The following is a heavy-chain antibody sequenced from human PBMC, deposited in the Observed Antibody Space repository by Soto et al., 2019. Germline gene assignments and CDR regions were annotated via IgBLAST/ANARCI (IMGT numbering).Heavy chain of an antibody. Sequence: GSLRLSCTASGFTFGDYAMSWFRQAPGKGLEWVGFIRSKTYGGTTEYAASVRGRFTISRDDSKSIAYLQMNSLKTEDTAVYYCAMLGGWSGGSNDMDVWGQGTTVTVSS. J-gene: IGHJ6*02. V-gene: IGHV3-49*03. CDR1: GFTFGDYA. CDR2: IRSKTYGGTT. D-gene: IGHD6-19*01. CDR3: AMLGGWSGGSNDMDV.